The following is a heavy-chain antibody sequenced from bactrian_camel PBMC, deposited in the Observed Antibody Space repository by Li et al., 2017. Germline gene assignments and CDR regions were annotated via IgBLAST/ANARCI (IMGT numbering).Heavy chain of an antibody. CDR2: VDDDGTA. V-gene: IGHV3S53*01. CDR3: AAADGGICLWPRLSEGAYNY. J-gene: IGHJ4*01. D-gene: IGHD1*01. Sequence: VQLVESGGGSVQAGGSLTLSCAASQFRISSSCMGWFRQAPGKGREAVAVVDDDGTARYITTVKGRFTISKDNAKNTLYLQMTSLKPEDTAIYYCAAADGGICLWPRLSEGAYNYWGQGTQVTVS. CDR1: QFRISSSC.